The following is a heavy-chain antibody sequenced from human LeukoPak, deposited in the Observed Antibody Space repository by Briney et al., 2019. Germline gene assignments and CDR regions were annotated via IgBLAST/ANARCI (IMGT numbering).Heavy chain of an antibody. CDR2: INQDGSEK. D-gene: IGHD3-16*02. CDR3: ARDWPVGVSGSYRLILDD. Sequence: GGSLRLSCAASGFTFSSYWMSWLRQAPGKGLEWVANINQDGSEKYYVDSLKGRFTISRDNAKNSLYLQMNSLRAEDTAVYYCARDWPVGVSGSYRLILDDWGQGTLVTVSS. CDR1: GFTFSSYW. J-gene: IGHJ4*02. V-gene: IGHV3-7*01.